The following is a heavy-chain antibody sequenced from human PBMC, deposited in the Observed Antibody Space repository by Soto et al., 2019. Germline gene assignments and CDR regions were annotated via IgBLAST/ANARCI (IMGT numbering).Heavy chain of an antibody. J-gene: IGHJ4*02. Sequence: GASVKVSCKASGYTFSSYDLSWVRQAPGQGLEWMGWISAYNGNTNYAQKVQGRVTITRDTSASTAYMELSSLRSEDTAVYYCARSIVVVTALDYWGQGTLVTVSS. D-gene: IGHD2-21*02. CDR1: GYTFSSYD. CDR2: ISAYNGNT. CDR3: ARSIVVVTALDY. V-gene: IGHV1-18*01.